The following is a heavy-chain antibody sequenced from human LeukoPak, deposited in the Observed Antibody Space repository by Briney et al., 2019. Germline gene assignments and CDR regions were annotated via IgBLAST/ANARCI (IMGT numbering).Heavy chain of an antibody. CDR1: GFTFSSYE. CDR3: GGGHWGLDY. CDR2: IKQDGSEK. Sequence: GGSLRLSCAASGFTFSSYEMNWVRHAPGKGLEWVANIKQDGSEKYYVDSVKGRFTISRGNAKNSLYLQMNSLRAEDTAVYYCGGGHWGLDYWGQGALVTVSS. J-gene: IGHJ4*02. D-gene: IGHD7-27*01. V-gene: IGHV3-7*01.